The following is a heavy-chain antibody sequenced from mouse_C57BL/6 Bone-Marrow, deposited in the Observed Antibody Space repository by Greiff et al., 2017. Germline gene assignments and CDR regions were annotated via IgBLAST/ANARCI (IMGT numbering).Heavy chain of an antibody. D-gene: IGHD4-1*01. J-gene: IGHJ1*03. V-gene: IGHV1-81*01. Sequence: QVHVKQSGAELARPGASVKLSCKASGYTFTSYGISWVKQRTGQGLEWIGEIYPRSGNTYYNEKFKGKATLTADKSSSTAYMELRSLTSEDSAVYFCAVTGLYWYFDVWGTGTTVTVSS. CDR2: IYPRSGNT. CDR3: AVTGLYWYFDV. CDR1: GYTFTSYG.